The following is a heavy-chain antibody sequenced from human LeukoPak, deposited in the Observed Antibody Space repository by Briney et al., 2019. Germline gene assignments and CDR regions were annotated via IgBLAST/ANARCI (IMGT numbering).Heavy chain of an antibody. J-gene: IGHJ4*02. CDR2: IYPGDSDT. CDR3: ARGPGGAYYYDSSGYYN. V-gene: IGHV5-51*01. CDR1: GYSSTSYW. D-gene: IGHD3-22*01. Sequence: GESLKISCKGSGYSSTSYWIGWVRQMPGKGLEWMGIIYPGDSDTRYSPSFQGQVTISADKSISTAYLQWSSLKASDTAMYYCARGPGGAYYYDSSGYYNWGQGTLVTVSS.